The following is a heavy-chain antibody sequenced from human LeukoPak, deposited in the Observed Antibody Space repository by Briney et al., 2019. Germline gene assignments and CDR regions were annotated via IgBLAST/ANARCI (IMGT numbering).Heavy chain of an antibody. J-gene: IGHJ4*02. D-gene: IGHD2-15*01. CDR3: ARDLDCSGGSCYRLS. V-gene: IGHV1-2*02. CDR2: INPNSGGT. CDR1: GYTFTGYY. Sequence: GASVKVSCKASGYTFTGYYMHWVRQAPGQGLEWMGWINPNSGGTNYAQKFQGRVTMTRDTSISIAYMELSRLRSDDTAVYYCARDLDCSGGSCYRLSWGQGTLVTVSS.